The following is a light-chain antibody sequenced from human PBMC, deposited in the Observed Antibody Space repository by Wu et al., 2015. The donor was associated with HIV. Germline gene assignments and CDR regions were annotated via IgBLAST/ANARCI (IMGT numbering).Light chain of an antibody. CDR3: QQYYNYPPWT. V-gene: IGKV1-8*01. CDR1: QDISNS. Sequence: AIRMTQSPSSLSASTGDRVTITCRASQDISNSLAWYQQKPGKAPNLLISAASTLQTGVPSRFSGNGSGTDFALTISCLQSDDFATYYCQQYYNYPPWTFGQGTKVEIK. CDR2: AAS. J-gene: IGKJ1*01.